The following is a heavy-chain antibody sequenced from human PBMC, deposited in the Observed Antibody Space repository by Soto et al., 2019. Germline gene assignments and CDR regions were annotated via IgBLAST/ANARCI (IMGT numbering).Heavy chain of an antibody. J-gene: IGHJ4*02. V-gene: IGHV3-33*01. Sequence: QVQLVESGGGVVQPGGSLRLSCATSGFTFSDSGMHWVRQAPGKGLEWVAVIWSDGSDKSYADSVEGRFTISRDNSKNTLYLQKKSRRAEDTALYYCVRGNRYSSASGWGGGFDYWGQGTLVTVSS. CDR2: IWSDGSDK. D-gene: IGHD6-6*01. CDR1: GFTFSDSG. CDR3: VRGNRYSSASGWGGGFDY.